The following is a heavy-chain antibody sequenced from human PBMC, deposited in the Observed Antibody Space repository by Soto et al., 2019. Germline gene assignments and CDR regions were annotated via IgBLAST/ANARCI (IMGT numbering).Heavy chain of an antibody. V-gene: IGHV1-8*01. J-gene: IGHJ3*02. CDR3: ARGKIGDYIWGSYRYTGRGAFDI. CDR2: MNPNSGNT. D-gene: IGHD3-16*02. Sequence: ASVKVSCKASGYTFTSYDINWVRQATGQGLEWMGWMNPNSGNTGYAQKFQGRVTMTRNTSISTAYMELSSLRSEDTAVYYCARGKIGDYIWGSYRYTGRGAFDIWGQGTMVTVSS. CDR1: GYTFTSYD.